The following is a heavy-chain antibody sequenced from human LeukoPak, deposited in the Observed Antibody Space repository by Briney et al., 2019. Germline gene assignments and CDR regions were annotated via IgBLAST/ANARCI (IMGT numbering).Heavy chain of an antibody. V-gene: IGHV4-61*01. CDR2: IYCSGST. CDR3: ARLVYYYGMDV. CDR1: GGSVSSGSYY. J-gene: IGHJ6*02. Sequence: SETLSLTCTVSGGSVSSGSYYWSWIRQPPGKGLEWIGYIYCSGSTNYNPSLKSRVTISVDTSKNQFSLKLSSVTAADTAVYYCARLVYYYGMDVWGQGTTVTVSS.